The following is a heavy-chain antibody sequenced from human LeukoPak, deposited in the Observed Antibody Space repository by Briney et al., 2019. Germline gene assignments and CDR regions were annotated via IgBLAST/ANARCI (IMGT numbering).Heavy chain of an antibody. D-gene: IGHD5-12*01. CDR2: MNPNSGNT. CDR1: GYTFTSYD. V-gene: IGHV1-8*03. J-gene: IGHJ4*02. Sequence: ASVKVSCKASGYTFTSYDINWVRQATGQGLEWMGWMNPNSGNTGYAQKFQGRVTITRNTSISTAYMELSSLRSEDTAVYYCARGTFQRGYSGHEIDYWGQGTLVTVSS. CDR3: ARGTFQRGYSGHEIDY.